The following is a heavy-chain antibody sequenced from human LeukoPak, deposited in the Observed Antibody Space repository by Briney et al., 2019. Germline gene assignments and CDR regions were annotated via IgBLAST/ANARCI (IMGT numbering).Heavy chain of an antibody. D-gene: IGHD6-13*01. CDR2: ISGSGGST. CDR1: GFTFSSYA. J-gene: IGHJ6*04. CDR3: AKDRSIAAAGRNYYYGMDV. V-gene: IGHV3-23*01. Sequence: GGSLRLSCAASGFTFSSYAMSWVRQAPGKGLEWVSAISGSGGSTYYADSAKGRFTISRDNSKNTLYLQMNSLRAEDTAVYYCAKDRSIAAAGRNYYYGMDVWGKGTTVTVSS.